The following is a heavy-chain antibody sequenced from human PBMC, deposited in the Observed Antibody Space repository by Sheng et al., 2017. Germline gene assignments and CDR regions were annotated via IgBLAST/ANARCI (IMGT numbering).Heavy chain of an antibody. Sequence: VSGGGLVQPGGSLRLSCAASGFTFSSYAMSWVRKAPGKGLEWVSAISGSGGSTYYADSVKGRFTISRDNSKNTLYLQMNSLRAEETAVYYCAKDRGVIGLLWFGELSYYGMDVWGQGTTVTVSS. D-gene: IGHD3-10*01. CDR1: GFTFSSYA. V-gene: IGHV3-23*01. CDR2: ISGSGGST. CDR3: AKDRGVIGLLWFGELSYYGMDV. J-gene: IGHJ6*02.